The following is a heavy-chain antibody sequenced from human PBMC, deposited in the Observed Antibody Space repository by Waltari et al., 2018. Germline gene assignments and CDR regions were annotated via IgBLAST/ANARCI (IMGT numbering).Heavy chain of an antibody. Sequence: QVQLVQSGAEVKKPGASVKVSCKASGYTFTSYAMHWVRQAPGQRLEWMGWINAGNGNTKYSQKFQGRVTITRDTSASTAYMELSSLRSEDTAVYYCARDGPSITMVRGVIPFDYWGQGTLVTVSS. CDR1: GYTFTSYA. V-gene: IGHV1-3*01. D-gene: IGHD3-10*01. CDR3: ARDGPSITMVRGVIPFDY. J-gene: IGHJ4*02. CDR2: INAGNGNT.